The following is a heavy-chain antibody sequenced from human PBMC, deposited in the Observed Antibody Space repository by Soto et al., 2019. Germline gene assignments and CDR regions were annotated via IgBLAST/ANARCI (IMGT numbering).Heavy chain of an antibody. CDR3: ARAQLVERIIDY. CDR2: ISAYNGNT. CDR1: GYSFTSYC. Sequence: GESLKISCKGSGYSFTSYCISWVRQAPGQGLEWMGWISAYNGNTNYAQKLQGRVTMTTDTSTSTAYMELRSLRSDDTAVYYCARAQLVERIIDYWGQGTLVTVSS. J-gene: IGHJ4*02. D-gene: IGHD6-6*01. V-gene: IGHV1-18*04.